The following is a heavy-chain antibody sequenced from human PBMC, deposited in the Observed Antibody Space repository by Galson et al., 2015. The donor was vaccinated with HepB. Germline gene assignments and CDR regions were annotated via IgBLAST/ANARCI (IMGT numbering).Heavy chain of an antibody. CDR1: GFTFRSYA. V-gene: IGHV3-23*01. D-gene: IGHD2-21*01. CDR3: AKDYCGAECVGESDD. J-gene: IGHJ4*02. CDR2: ITGSGGRT. Sequence: SLRLSCAASGFTFRSYAMNWVRQAPGKGLEWVSSITGSGGRTFYADSVKGQFTLSRDNSKNTLYLQMNSLRTEDTAVYHCAKDYCGAECVGESDDWGQGSLVTVSS.